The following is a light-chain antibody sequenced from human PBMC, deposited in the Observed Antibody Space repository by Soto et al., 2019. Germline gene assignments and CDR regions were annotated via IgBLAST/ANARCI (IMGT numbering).Light chain of an antibody. V-gene: IGLV1-47*01. J-gene: IGLJ3*02. CDR3: ATWEDNLTARV. CDR2: RNN. Sequence: QSVLIQPPSASGTPGQRVTISCSGSSSNIGSNYVYWFQQLPGAAPKLLIYRNNQRPSGVPDRFSGSKSGTSASLAISGLRSEDGADYYCATWEDNLTARVFGGGTKVTVL. CDR1: SSNIGSNY.